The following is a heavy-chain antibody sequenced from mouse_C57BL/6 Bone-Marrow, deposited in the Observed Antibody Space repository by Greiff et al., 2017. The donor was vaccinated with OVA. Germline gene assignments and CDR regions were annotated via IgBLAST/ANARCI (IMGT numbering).Heavy chain of an antibody. CDR3: ARWDFITTVVARGFDY. CDR2: IHPNSGST. D-gene: IGHD1-1*01. J-gene: IGHJ2*01. V-gene: IGHV1-64*01. CDR1: GYSFTSYW. Sequence: QVQLQQPGAELVKPGASVKLSCKASGYSFTSYWMHWVKQRPGQGLEWIGMIHPNSGSTNYNEKFKSKATLTVDKSSSTAYMQLSSLTSEDSAVYYCARWDFITTVVARGFDYWGQGTTLTVSS.